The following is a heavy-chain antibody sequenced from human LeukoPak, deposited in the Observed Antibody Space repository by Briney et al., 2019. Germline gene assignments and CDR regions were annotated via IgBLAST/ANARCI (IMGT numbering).Heavy chain of an antibody. Sequence: PSETLSLTCTVSGYSISSGYYWGWIRQPPGKGLEWIGSIYHSGSTYYNPSLKSRVTISVDTSKNQFSLKLSSVTAADTAVYYCARRSAASSITMVRGVIFQGGNWFDPWGQGTLVTVSS. V-gene: IGHV4-38-2*02. CDR3: ARRSAASSITMVRGVIFQGGNWFDP. D-gene: IGHD3-10*01. CDR1: GYSISSGYY. J-gene: IGHJ5*02. CDR2: IYHSGST.